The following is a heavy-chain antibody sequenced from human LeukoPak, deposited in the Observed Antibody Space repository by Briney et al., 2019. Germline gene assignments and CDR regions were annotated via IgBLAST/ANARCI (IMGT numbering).Heavy chain of an antibody. CDR3: ARGEGAGDGYNYEGPFYFDY. CDR1: GGPFSDYY. CDR2: IDHSGST. D-gene: IGHD5-24*01. V-gene: IGHV4-34*01. J-gene: IGHJ4*02. Sequence: SETLSLTCAVYGGPFSDYYWSWIRQPPGKGLEWIGRIDHSGSTNYSPSLKRRATISVDTSKSQFSLKLNSMTAADTAVYYCARGEGAGDGYNYEGPFYFDYWGQGPLVTVSS.